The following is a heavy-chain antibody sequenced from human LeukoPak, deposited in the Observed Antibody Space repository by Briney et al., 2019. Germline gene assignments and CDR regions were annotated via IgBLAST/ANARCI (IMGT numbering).Heavy chain of an antibody. CDR2: INNSGST. J-gene: IGHJ4*02. V-gene: IGHV4-34*01. D-gene: IGHD2-2*02. CDR1: GGSFSGYY. Sequence: SETLSLTCAVYGGSFSGYYWSWIRQPPGKGLEWIGEINNSGSTNYNPSLKSRVTISVDTSKNQFSLKLSSVTAADTAVYYCARGYCSSTSCYNFFDYWGQGTLVTVSS. CDR3: ARGYCSSTSCYNFFDY.